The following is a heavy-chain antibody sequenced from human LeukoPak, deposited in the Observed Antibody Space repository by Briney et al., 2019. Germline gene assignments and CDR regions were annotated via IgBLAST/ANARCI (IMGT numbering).Heavy chain of an antibody. CDR3: ARDTVPIAAAGTSY. Sequence: PGGSLRLSCAASGFTFSSYWMSWVRQAPGKGLGWVANIKQDGSEKYYVDSVKGRFTISRDNAKNSLYLQMNSLRAEDTAVYYCARDTVPIAAAGTSYWGQGTLVTVSS. D-gene: IGHD6-13*01. CDR2: IKQDGSEK. J-gene: IGHJ4*02. CDR1: GFTFSSYW. V-gene: IGHV3-7*01.